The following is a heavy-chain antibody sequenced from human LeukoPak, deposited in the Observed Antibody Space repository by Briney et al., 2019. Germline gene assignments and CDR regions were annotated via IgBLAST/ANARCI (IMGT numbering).Heavy chain of an antibody. CDR1: GGSISSYY. V-gene: IGHV4-59*08. D-gene: IGHD3-9*01. CDR3: ARXRGHIXXTFDY. CDR2: IYYSGST. Sequence: SETLSLTCTVSGGSISSYYWSWIRQPPGKGLEWIGYIYYSGSTNYNPSLKSRVTISVDTSKNQFSLKLSSVTAADTAVYYCARXRGHIXXTFDYWGQGTLVTVSS. J-gene: IGHJ4*02.